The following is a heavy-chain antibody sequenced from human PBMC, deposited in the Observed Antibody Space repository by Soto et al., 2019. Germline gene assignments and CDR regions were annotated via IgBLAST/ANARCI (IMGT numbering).Heavy chain of an antibody. J-gene: IGHJ3*02. V-gene: IGHV3-23*01. CDR1: GGTCSSYA. CDR3: AKKRGTFDAFDI. D-gene: IGHD1-1*01. CDR2: LNNGGGST. Sequence: VGSLRLSCAASGGTCSSYAMSWVRQAPGKGLEWVSTLNNGGGSTYYADSVKGRFTISRDNSKNTLFLQINSLRAEDTAIYYCAKKRGTFDAFDIWGQGTMVTVSS.